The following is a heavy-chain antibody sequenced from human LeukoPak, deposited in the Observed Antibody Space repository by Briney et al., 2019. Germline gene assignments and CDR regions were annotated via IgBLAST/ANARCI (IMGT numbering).Heavy chain of an antibody. J-gene: IGHJ4*02. CDR3: ARQDYDFWSGYLGGILDY. CDR2: IYYSGST. D-gene: IGHD3-3*01. V-gene: IGHV4-39*01. Sequence: SETLSLTCTVSGVSINSYYWSWIRQPPGKGLEWIGCIYYSGSTYYNPSLKSRVTISVDTSKNQFSLKLSSVTAADTAVYYCARQDYDFWSGYLGGILDYWGQGTLVTVSS. CDR1: GVSINSYY.